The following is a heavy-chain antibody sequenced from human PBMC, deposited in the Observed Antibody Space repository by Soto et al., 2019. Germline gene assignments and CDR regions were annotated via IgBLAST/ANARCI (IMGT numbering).Heavy chain of an antibody. V-gene: IGHV3-66*04. Sequence: EVQLVESGGGLVQPGGSLRLSCAASGFGVSSSYMGWIRQAPGKGLEWVSSIYTGVTTYYAESVRGRFTTSTDSSRDTLYLLMNSLRVDDTAMYYCARHVGSYWYFDLWGRGTLVTVSS. CDR2: IYTGVTT. CDR3: ARHVGSYWYFDL. CDR1: GFGVSSSY. J-gene: IGHJ2*01. D-gene: IGHD1-26*01.